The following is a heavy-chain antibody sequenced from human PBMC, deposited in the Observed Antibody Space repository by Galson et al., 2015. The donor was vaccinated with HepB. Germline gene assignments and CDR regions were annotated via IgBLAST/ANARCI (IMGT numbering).Heavy chain of an antibody. CDR2: ISGSGGST. D-gene: IGHD6-19*01. V-gene: IGHV3-23*01. CDR1: GFTFSSYA. Sequence: SLRLSCAASGFTFSSYAMSWVRQAPGKGLEWVSAISGSGGSTYYADSVKGRFTISRDNSKNTLYLQMNSLRAEDTAVYYCAKAGTSYSSGWYDYWGQGTLFTVSS. J-gene: IGHJ4*02. CDR3: AKAGTSYSSGWYDY.